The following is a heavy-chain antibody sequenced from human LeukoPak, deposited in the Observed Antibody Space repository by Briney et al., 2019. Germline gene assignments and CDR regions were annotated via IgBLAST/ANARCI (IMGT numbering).Heavy chain of an antibody. V-gene: IGHV3-21*01. CDR1: GSTFSSYS. J-gene: IGHJ3*02. D-gene: IGHD5-18*01. CDR2: ISSSSSYI. Sequence: KAGGSLRLSCAASGSTFSSYSMTWVRQAPGKGLEWVSSISSSSSYIYYADSVKGRFTISRDNAKNSLYLQMNSLRAEDTAVYYCARDTLGYSYGHDAFDIWGQGTMVTVSS. CDR3: ARDTLGYSYGHDAFDI.